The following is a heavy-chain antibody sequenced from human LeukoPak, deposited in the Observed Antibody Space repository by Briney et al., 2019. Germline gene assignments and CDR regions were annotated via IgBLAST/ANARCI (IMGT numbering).Heavy chain of an antibody. CDR1: GFTFSNYA. V-gene: IGHV3-30-3*01. CDR2: ISYDGSNK. D-gene: IGHD3-22*01. J-gene: IGHJ4*02. Sequence: PGGSLRLSCAASGFTFSNYAMHWVRQAPGKGLEWVAVISYDGSNKYYADSVKGRFTISRDNSKNTLYLQMNSLRAEDTAVYYCARAPNSSGYDYWGRGTLVTVSS. CDR3: ARAPNSSGYDY.